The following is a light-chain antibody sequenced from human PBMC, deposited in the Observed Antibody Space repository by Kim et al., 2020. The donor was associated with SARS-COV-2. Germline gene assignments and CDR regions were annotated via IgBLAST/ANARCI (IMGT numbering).Light chain of an antibody. V-gene: IGLV3-19*01. CDR3: TFLYSSVYLLLV. J-gene: IGLJ2*01. CDR2: GKN. Sequence: SSELTQDPAVSVALGQTVRITCQGDSLRSYYASWYQQKPGQAPLLVIYGKNNRPSAIPDRFSCSSSGNTASFPITWAHAAYVADYYFTFLYSSVYLLLVF. CDR1: SLRSYY.